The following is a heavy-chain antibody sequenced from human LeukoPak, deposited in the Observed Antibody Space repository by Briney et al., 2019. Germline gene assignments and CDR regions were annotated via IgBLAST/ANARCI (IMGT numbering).Heavy chain of an antibody. V-gene: IGHV4-39*07. CDR3: ARAVEVWAAADHYYYYMDV. J-gene: IGHJ6*03. CDR1: GGSISSSSYY. CDR2: IYYSGST. D-gene: IGHD6-13*01. Sequence: SETLSLTCTVSGGSISSSSYYWGWIRQPPGKGLEWIGSIYYSGSTYYNPSLKSRVTISVDTSKNQFSLKLSSVTAADTAVYYCARAVEVWAAADHYYYYMDVWGKGTTVTVSS.